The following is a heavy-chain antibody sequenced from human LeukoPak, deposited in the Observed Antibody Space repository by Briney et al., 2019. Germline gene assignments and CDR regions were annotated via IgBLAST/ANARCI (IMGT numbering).Heavy chain of an antibody. J-gene: IGHJ4*02. CDR1: GFTFSSYS. V-gene: IGHV3-21*01. CDR3: ARDSTRSSSAPGFDY. Sequence: GGSLRLSCAASGFTFSSYSMNWVRQAPGKGLEWVSSISSSSSYIYYADSVKGRFTISRDNAKNSLYLQMNSLRAEDTAVYYCARDSTRSSSAPGFDYWGQGTLVTVSS. CDR2: ISSSSSYI. D-gene: IGHD6-6*01.